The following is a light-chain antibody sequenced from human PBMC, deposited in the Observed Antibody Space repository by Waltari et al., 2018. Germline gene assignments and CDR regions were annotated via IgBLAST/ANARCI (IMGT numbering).Light chain of an antibody. CDR3: QTWGTGIHVV. CDR1: SGHRSYT. CDR2: VNSDGSH. Sequence: QLVLTQSPSASASLGASAKPTCTLSSGHRSYTIACHQQQPEKGPRYLMKVNSDGSHSKGDGIPDRFSGSSSGAERYLTISSLQSEDEADYYCQTWGTGIHVVFGGGTKLTVL. V-gene: IGLV4-69*01. J-gene: IGLJ2*01.